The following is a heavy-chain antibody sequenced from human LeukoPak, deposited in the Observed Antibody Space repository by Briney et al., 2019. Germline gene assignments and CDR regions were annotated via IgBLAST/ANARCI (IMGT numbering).Heavy chain of an antibody. J-gene: IGHJ6*03. Sequence: SQTLSLTCTVSGNSISSGDNYWSWIRQPAGKGLEWIGRIYTSGSTNYNPSLKSRVTISGDTSKNQFSLRLSSVTAADTAVYYCARAPLTTVTSGYYYYYMDVWGKGTTVTVSS. CDR1: GNSISSGDNY. D-gene: IGHD4-11*01. V-gene: IGHV4-61*02. CDR2: IYTSGST. CDR3: ARAPLTTVTSGYYYYYMDV.